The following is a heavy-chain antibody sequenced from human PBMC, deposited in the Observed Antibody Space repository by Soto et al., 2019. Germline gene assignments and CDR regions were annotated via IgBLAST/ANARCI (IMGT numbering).Heavy chain of an antibody. D-gene: IGHD3-16*02. CDR3: ARDEAGTLSY. Sequence: GASVEVSCKDSGYTFTSYGISWARQAPGQGLEWMGWISAYNGNTNYAQKLQGRVTMTTDTSTSTAYMELRSLRSDDTAVYYCARDEAGTLSYWGQGTLVTVSS. CDR1: GYTFTSYG. J-gene: IGHJ4*02. CDR2: ISAYNGNT. V-gene: IGHV1-18*01.